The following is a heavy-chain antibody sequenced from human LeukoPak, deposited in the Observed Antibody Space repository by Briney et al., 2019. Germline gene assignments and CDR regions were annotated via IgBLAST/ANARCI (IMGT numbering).Heavy chain of an antibody. D-gene: IGHD3-10*01. V-gene: IGHV1-2*02. CDR3: ARDAYTMVRGYHNPPGY. CDR2: INPNSGGT. J-gene: IGHJ4*02. Sequence: GASVKVSCKAAGYTFTGYYMHWVRQAPGQGLEWMGWINPNSGGTNYAQKFQGRVTMTRDTSISTAYMELSRLRSDDTAVYCCARDAYTMVRGYHNPPGYWGQGTLVTVSS. CDR1: GYTFTGYY.